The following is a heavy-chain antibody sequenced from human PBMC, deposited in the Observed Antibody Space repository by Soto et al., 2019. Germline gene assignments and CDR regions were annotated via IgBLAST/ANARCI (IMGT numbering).Heavy chain of an antibody. CDR1: GFTFSSYS. J-gene: IGHJ2*01. CDR3: ARASLKAYCGGDCYSWYFDL. Sequence: EVQLVESGGGLVKPGGSLRLSCAASGFTFSSYSMNWVRQAPGKGLEWVSSISSSSSYIYYADSVKGRFTISRDNANNSLYLQMNSLRAEDTAVYYCARASLKAYCGGDCYSWYFDLWGRGTLVTVSS. D-gene: IGHD2-21*01. V-gene: IGHV3-21*01. CDR2: ISSSSSYI.